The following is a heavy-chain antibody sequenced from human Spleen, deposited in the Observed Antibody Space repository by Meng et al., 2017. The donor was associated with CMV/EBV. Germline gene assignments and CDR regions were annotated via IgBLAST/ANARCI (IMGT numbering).Heavy chain of an antibody. Sequence: SGYTFTSYDINWVRQATGQGLEWMGWMNPNSGNTGYAQKFQGRVTLTRNTSISTAYMELSSLRSEDTAVYYCARALYSSGWDPFDYWGQGTLVTVSS. CDR3: ARALYSSGWDPFDY. J-gene: IGHJ4*02. CDR1: GYTFTSYD. D-gene: IGHD6-19*01. CDR2: MNPNSGNT. V-gene: IGHV1-8*03.